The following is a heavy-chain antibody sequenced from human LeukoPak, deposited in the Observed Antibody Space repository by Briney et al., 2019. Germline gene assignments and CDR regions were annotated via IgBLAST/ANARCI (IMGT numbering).Heavy chain of an antibody. CDR2: IYTSGST. D-gene: IGHD2/OR15-2a*01. Sequence: SETLSLTCTVSGGSISSGSYYWSWIRQPAGKGLEWIGRIYTSGSTNYNPSLKSRVTISVDTSKNQFSLKLSSVTAADTAVYYCARNWVEYYRLIYYFDYWGQGTLVTVSS. V-gene: IGHV4-61*02. CDR3: ARNWVEYYRLIYYFDY. J-gene: IGHJ4*02. CDR1: GGSISSGSYY.